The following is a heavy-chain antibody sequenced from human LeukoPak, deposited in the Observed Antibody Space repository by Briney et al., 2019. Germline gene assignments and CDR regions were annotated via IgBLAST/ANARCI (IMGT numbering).Heavy chain of an antibody. J-gene: IGHJ3*02. CDR1: GGSISSYY. D-gene: IGHD3-10*01. V-gene: IGHV4-59*08. Sequence: SETLSLTCTVSGGSISSYYWSWIRQPPGKGLEWIGYIYYSGSTNYNPSLKSRVTISVDTSKNPFSLQLSSVTAADTAVYYCARHWMVRGSDAFDIWGQGTMVTVSS. CDR2: IYYSGST. CDR3: ARHWMVRGSDAFDI.